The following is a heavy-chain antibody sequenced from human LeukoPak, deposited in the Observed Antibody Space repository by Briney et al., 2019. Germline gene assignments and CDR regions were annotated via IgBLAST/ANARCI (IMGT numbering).Heavy chain of an antibody. CDR2: IYHSGSS. J-gene: IGHJ4*02. V-gene: IGHV4-39*01. Sequence: PSETLSLTCTVSGGSISSSSYYWGWIRQPPGKGLEWIGSIYHSGSSYYNPSLKSRVTISVDTSKNQFSLKLSSATAADTAVSYCARHSSYYGNFDYWGQGTLVTVYS. CDR3: ARHSSYYGNFDY. CDR1: GGSISSSSYY. D-gene: IGHD3-10*01.